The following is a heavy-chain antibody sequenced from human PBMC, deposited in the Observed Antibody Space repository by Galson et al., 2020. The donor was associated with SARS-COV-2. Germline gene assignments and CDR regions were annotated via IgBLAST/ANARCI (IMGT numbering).Heavy chain of an antibody. V-gene: IGHV3-30*18. CDR3: AKGLQGSRSFLFNGMDV. Sequence: GGSLRLSCAASGFTFTTYGMHWVRQAPGKGLEWVAVILYDGSNKYYADSVKGRFTISRDNSKNTLYLQMNSLRAEDTAMYYCAKGLQGSRSFLFNGMDVWGQGTTVTVSS. CDR1: GFTFTTYG. CDR2: ILYDGSNK. D-gene: IGHD3-10*01. J-gene: IGHJ6*02.